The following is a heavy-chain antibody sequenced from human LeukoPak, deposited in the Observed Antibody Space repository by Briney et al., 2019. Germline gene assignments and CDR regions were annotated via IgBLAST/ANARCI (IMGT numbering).Heavy chain of an antibody. Sequence: ASVKVSCKASGYTFTSYYMHWVRQAPGQGLEWMGIINPSGGSTNYAQKFQGRVTITADESTSTAYMELSSLRSEDTAVYYCARGTSFLGITMMYPAAYNWFDPWGQGTLDTVSS. D-gene: IGHD3-22*01. CDR3: ARGTSFLGITMMYPAAYNWFDP. J-gene: IGHJ5*02. V-gene: IGHV1-46*01. CDR2: INPSGGST. CDR1: GYTFTSYY.